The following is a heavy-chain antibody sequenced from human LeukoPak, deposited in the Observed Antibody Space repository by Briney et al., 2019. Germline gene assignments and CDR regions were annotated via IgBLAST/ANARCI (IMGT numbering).Heavy chain of an antibody. CDR3: ARGDYYGSGSYN. J-gene: IGHJ4*02. CDR2: IYYSGST. Sequence: SETLSLTCTVSGGSISSYYWSWIRQPPGKGLEWIGYIYYSGSTNYNPSLKSRVTISVDTSKNQFSLKLSSVTAADTAAYYCARGDYYGSGSYNWGQGTLVTVSS. CDR1: GGSISSYY. V-gene: IGHV4-59*01. D-gene: IGHD3-10*01.